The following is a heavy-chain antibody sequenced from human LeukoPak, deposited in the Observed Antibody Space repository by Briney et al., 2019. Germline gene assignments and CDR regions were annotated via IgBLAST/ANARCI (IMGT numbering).Heavy chain of an antibody. Sequence: ASVKVSCTASGGTVSRYPISWVRQAPGQGLEWIGGIIPIFGTANYAQKFHGRGTITADESTSTAYMELSSLRSDDTAVYYCARDMGITPPKVAFDIWGQGTMVTVSS. CDR3: ARDMGITPPKVAFDI. J-gene: IGHJ3*02. V-gene: IGHV1-69*13. CDR1: GGTVSRYP. CDR2: IIPIFGTA. D-gene: IGHD4-23*01.